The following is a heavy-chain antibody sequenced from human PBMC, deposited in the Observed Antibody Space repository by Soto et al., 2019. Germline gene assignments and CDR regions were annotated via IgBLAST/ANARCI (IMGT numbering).Heavy chain of an antibody. CDR2: INNSGST. CDR3: ARDNCYYYYGMDV. V-gene: IGHV4-34*01. J-gene: IGHJ6*02. Sequence: SETLSLTCAVSGGSFSGYYWSWIRQPPGKGLEWIGEINNSGSTNYNPSLKSRVTKSVDTSKNQFALNLSAVTAADTAVYYCARDNCYYYYGMDVWGQGTTVTVSS. CDR1: GGSFSGYY.